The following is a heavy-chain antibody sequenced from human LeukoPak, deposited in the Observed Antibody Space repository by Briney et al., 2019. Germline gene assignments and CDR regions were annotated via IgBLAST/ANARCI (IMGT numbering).Heavy chain of an antibody. CDR2: IWYDGSNK. J-gene: IGHJ4*02. Sequence: GGSLRLSCAASGFTFSSYGMHWVRQAPGKGLEWVAVIWYDGSNKYYADSVKGRFTISRDNSKNTLYLQMNSLRAEDTAVYYCAREIEGYSSSSGDYWGQETLVTVSS. CDR1: GFTFSSYG. D-gene: IGHD6-6*01. CDR3: AREIEGYSSSSGDY. V-gene: IGHV3-33*01.